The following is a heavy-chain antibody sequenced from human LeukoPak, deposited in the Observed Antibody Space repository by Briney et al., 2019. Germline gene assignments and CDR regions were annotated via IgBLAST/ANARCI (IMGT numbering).Heavy chain of an antibody. V-gene: IGHV1-69*05. D-gene: IGHD5-18*01. J-gene: IGHJ4*02. CDR2: IIPIFGTA. CDR1: GGTFSSYA. CDR3: ASLGYSYGSVDY. Sequence: VASVKVSCKASGGTFSSYAISWVRQAPGQGLEWMGGIIPIFGTANCAQKFQGRVTITTDESTSTAYMELSSLRSEDTAVYYCASLGYSYGSVDYWGQGTLVTVSS.